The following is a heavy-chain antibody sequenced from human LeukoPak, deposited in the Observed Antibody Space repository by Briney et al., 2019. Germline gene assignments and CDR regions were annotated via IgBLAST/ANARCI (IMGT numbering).Heavy chain of an antibody. CDR1: GFTFSSYS. Sequence: PGGSLRLSCAASGFTFSSYSMNWVRQAPGKGLEWVSYISSSSSTIYYADSVKGRFTISRDNAKNSLSLQMNSLRAEDTAVYYCAREGHCSTTSCALDAIEIWGQGTLVAVSS. V-gene: IGHV3-48*01. D-gene: IGHD2-2*01. CDR2: ISSSSSTI. CDR3: AREGHCSTTSCALDAIEI. J-gene: IGHJ3*02.